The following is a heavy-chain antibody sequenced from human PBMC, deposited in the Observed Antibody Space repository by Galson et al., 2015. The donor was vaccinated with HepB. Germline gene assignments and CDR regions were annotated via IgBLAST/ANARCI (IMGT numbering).Heavy chain of an antibody. CDR3: ASAGYGGFDF. CDR2: TYYKSKWFH. D-gene: IGHD4-23*01. J-gene: IGHJ3*01. Sequence: CAISGDSVSSHSAAWNWIRQSPSRGLEWLGRTYYKSKWFHDYAVSVRSRITINPDTSKNQFSLHLNSVTPEDTAVYYCASAGYGGFDFWGQGTKVTVSS. CDR1: GDSVSSHSAA. V-gene: IGHV6-1*01.